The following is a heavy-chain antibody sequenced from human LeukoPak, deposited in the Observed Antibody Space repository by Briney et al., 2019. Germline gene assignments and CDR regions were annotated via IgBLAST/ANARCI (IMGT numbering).Heavy chain of an antibody. Sequence: PSETLSLTCTVSGGSISSDYWSWIRQPPGKGLEWIGYIYCSGSTNYNPSLKSRVTISVDTSKNQFSLKLSSVTAADTAVYYCARTDYYDSSGYFYWGQGTPVTVSS. CDR3: ARTDYYDSSGYFY. CDR2: IYCSGST. V-gene: IGHV4-59*01. J-gene: IGHJ4*02. D-gene: IGHD3-22*01. CDR1: GGSISSDY.